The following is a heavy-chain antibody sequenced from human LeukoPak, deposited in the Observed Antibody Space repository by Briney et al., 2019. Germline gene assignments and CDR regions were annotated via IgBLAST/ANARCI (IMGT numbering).Heavy chain of an antibody. Sequence: GGSLRLSCAASGFTFSSYWMHWFRQAPGKGLVWVSRINSDGSSTSYADSVKGRFTISRDNAKNTLYLQMNSLRAEDTAVYYCARGYYYGSGSSKTMDVWGQGTTVTVSS. J-gene: IGHJ6*02. V-gene: IGHV3-74*01. CDR1: GFTFSSYW. CDR2: INSDGSST. D-gene: IGHD3-10*01. CDR3: ARGYYYGSGSSKTMDV.